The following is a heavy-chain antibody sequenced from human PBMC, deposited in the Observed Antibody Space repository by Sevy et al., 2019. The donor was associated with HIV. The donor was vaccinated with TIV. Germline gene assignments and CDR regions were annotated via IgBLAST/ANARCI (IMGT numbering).Heavy chain of an antibody. Sequence: ASVKVSCKASGYTFTGYYMHWVRQAPGQGLELMGWINPNSGGTNYAQKFQGRVTMTRDTSISTAYMELSRLRSDDTAVYYCARDPGYYDSSGYYSLGMDVWGQGTTVTVSS. CDR3: ARDPGYYDSSGYYSLGMDV. D-gene: IGHD3-22*01. J-gene: IGHJ6*02. V-gene: IGHV1-2*02. CDR1: GYTFTGYY. CDR2: INPNSGGT.